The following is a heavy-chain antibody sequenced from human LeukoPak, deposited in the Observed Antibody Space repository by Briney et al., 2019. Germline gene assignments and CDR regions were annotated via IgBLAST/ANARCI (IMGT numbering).Heavy chain of an antibody. CDR1: GYSFTNYD. V-gene: IGHV1-8*03. J-gene: IGHJ4*02. D-gene: IGHD3-16*02. CDR3: AIGIMITFGGVIVPYHFDC. Sequence: GAPVKVSCKASGYSFTNYDINWVRQATGQGLEWMGWMNPKSGDTGYSQKFQGRVFITRDTSINTAYMELSSLRSEDTAVYYCAIGIMITFGGVIVPYHFDCWGQGTLVTVSS. CDR2: MNPKSGDT.